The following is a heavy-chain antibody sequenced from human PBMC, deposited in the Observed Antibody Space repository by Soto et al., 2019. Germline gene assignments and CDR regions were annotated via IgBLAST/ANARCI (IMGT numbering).Heavy chain of an antibody. Sequence: ASVKVSCKASGYTFTSYGISWVRQAPGQGLEWMGWISAYNGNTNYARKLQGRVTMTTDTSTSTAYMELRSLRSDDTAVYYCARAMVYAPAEYFQHWGQGTLVTVSS. D-gene: IGHD2-8*01. CDR2: ISAYNGNT. V-gene: IGHV1-18*01. CDR3: ARAMVYAPAEYFQH. J-gene: IGHJ1*01. CDR1: GYTFTSYG.